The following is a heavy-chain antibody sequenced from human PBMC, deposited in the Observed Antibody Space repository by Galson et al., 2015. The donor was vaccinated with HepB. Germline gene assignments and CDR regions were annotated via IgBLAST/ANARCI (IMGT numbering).Heavy chain of an antibody. CDR3: ARDGLLDGYNSGDIDY. Sequence: SLRLSCAASGFTFSSYSMNWVRQAPGKGLEWVSSISSSSSYIYYADSVKGRFTISRDNAKNSLYLQMNSLRAEDTAVYYCARDGLLDGYNSGDIDYWGQGTLVTVSS. J-gene: IGHJ4*02. CDR1: GFTFSSYS. V-gene: IGHV3-21*01. CDR2: ISSSSSYI. D-gene: IGHD5-24*01.